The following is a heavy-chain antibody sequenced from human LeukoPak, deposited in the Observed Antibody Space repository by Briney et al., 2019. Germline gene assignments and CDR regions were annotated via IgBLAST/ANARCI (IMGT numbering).Heavy chain of an antibody. Sequence: GASVKVSCKASGYTFTSYGISSVRQAPGQGLEWMGWISAYNGNTNYAQKLQGRVTMTTDTSTSTAYMELRSLRSDDTAVYYCAGEGVAVADGAFDIWGQGTMVTVSS. J-gene: IGHJ3*02. CDR2: ISAYNGNT. CDR3: AGEGVAVADGAFDI. D-gene: IGHD6-19*01. V-gene: IGHV1-18*01. CDR1: GYTFTSYG.